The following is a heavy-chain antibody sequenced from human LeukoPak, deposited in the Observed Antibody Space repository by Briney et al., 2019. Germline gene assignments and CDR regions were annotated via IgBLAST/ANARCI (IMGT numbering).Heavy chain of an antibody. CDR1: GFTVSSNY. Sequence: GGSLRLSCAASGFTVSSNYMSWVRQAPGKGLEWVSVIYSGGSTYYADSVKGRFTISRDNSKNTLYLQMNSLRAEDTAVYYCASGPDSSGYYPPLDAFDIWGQGTMVTVSS. CDR3: ASGPDSSGYYPPLDAFDI. J-gene: IGHJ3*02. CDR2: IYSGGST. D-gene: IGHD3-22*01. V-gene: IGHV3-53*01.